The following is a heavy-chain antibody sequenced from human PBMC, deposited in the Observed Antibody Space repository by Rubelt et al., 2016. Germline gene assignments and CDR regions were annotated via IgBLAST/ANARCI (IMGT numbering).Heavy chain of an antibody. CDR3: ARYCSGGGCYRVSGDP. CDR2: IAIAGDT. D-gene: IGHD2-15*01. CDR1: GFTLNSYD. V-gene: IGHV3-13*01. J-gene: IGHJ5*02. Sequence: EVQLVESGGDLVQPGGSLTLSCAASGFTLNSYDMHWVRQGAGKGLEWVSAIAIAGDTYYAASVKGRFTISRDNAKNSLYLQMNSLRAEDTAVYYCARYCSGGGCYRVSGDPWGQGTLVTVSS.